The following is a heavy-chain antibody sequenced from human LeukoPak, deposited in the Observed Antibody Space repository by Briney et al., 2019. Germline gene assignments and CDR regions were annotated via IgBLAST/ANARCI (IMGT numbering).Heavy chain of an antibody. V-gene: IGHV3-23*01. D-gene: IGHD6-19*01. CDR3: ARVFPLVAGPDY. J-gene: IGHJ4*02. CDR1: GFTFSSYW. CDR2: ISGSGGST. Sequence: GGSLRLSCAASGFTFSSYWMSWVRQAPGKGLEWVSAISGSGGSTHYADSVKGRFTISRDNAKNSLYLQMNSLRAEDTAVYYCARVFPLVAGPDYWGQGTLVTVSS.